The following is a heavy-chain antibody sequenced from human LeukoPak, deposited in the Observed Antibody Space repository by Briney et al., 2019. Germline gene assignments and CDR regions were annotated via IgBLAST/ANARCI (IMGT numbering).Heavy chain of an antibody. D-gene: IGHD2/OR15-2a*01. V-gene: IGHV3-7*01. CDR2: IKQDGSEK. Sequence: GGSLRLSCAASGLTFSSYWMSWVRQAPGKGLEWVANIKQDGSEKYYVDSVKGRFTISRDNAKNSLYLQMNSLRAEDTAVYYCARDNRRIDYWGQGTLVTVSS. J-gene: IGHJ4*02. CDR3: ARDNRRIDY. CDR1: GLTFSSYW.